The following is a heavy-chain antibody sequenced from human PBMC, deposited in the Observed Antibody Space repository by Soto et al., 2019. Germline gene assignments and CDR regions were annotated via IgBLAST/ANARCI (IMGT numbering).Heavy chain of an antibody. CDR2: IYYSGST. D-gene: IGHD6-13*01. V-gene: IGHV4-39*01. J-gene: IGHJ6*03. Sequence: QLQLQESGPGLVKPSESLSLTCTVSGGSFTSSSYYWGWFRQPPGKGLAWIGSIYYSGSTYYNPSLKSRVTITLDTSKNQFSLKLSCVTAAHTAVYYCARKALQLGPVRYCYHLDVLGKGTTVTVS. CDR1: GGSFTSSSYY. CDR3: ARKALQLGPVRYCYHLDV.